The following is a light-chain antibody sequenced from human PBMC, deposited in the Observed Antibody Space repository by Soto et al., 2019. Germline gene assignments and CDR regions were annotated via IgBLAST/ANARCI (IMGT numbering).Light chain of an antibody. CDR3: QQYNNWPPGT. CDR1: QSVSSN. J-gene: IGKJ2*02. CDR2: GAS. V-gene: IGKV3D-15*01. Sequence: EIVMMQSPATLSVSPGERATLSCRASQSVSSNLAWYQQKPGQAPRLLIYGASTRATGIPARFSGSGSGTEFTLTISSLQSEDFAVYYCQQYNNWPPGTFGQGTKVEI.